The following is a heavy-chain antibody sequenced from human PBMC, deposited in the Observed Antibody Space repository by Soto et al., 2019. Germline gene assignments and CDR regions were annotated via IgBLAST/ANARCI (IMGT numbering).Heavy chain of an antibody. V-gene: IGHV3-73*02. CDR3: TRHQMTTVTTDDDY. Sequence: EVQLVESGGGLVQPGGSLKLSCAASGFTFSDSAMHWVRQASGKGLEWVGRIRSKANSYATAYAASVKGRFTISRDDSKNTAYLQMNSLKTEDTAVYYCTRHQMTTVTTDDDYWGQGTLVTVSS. CDR2: IRSKANSYAT. D-gene: IGHD4-17*01. J-gene: IGHJ4*02. CDR1: GFTFSDSA.